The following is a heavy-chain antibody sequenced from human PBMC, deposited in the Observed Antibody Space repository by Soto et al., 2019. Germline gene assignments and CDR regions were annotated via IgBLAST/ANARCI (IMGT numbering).Heavy chain of an antibody. CDR1: GGSISSYY. CDR2: IYYSGST. Sequence: QVQLQESGPGLVKPSETLSLTCTVSGGSISSYYWSWIRQPPGKGLEWIGYIYYSGSTNYNPSLKSRITISVDTSKNQFSLKLSSVTAADTAVYYCARVGGYLGPIDYWGQGTLVTVSS. J-gene: IGHJ4*02. V-gene: IGHV4-59*01. CDR3: ARVGGYLGPIDY. D-gene: IGHD3-16*01.